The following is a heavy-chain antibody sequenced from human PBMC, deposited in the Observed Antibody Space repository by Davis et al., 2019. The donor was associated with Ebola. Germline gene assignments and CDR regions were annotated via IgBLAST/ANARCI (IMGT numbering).Heavy chain of an antibody. D-gene: IGHD5-12*01. J-gene: IGHJ4*02. Sequence: SVKVSCKASGGTFSSYAISWVRQAPGQGLEWMGGIIPIFGTANYAQKFQGRVTITADESTSTAYMELSSLRSEDTAVYYCARDSGYDFGPNLSYKIYGYWGQGTLVTVSS. CDR3: ARDSGYDFGPNLSYKIYGY. CDR1: GGTFSSYA. V-gene: IGHV1-69*13. CDR2: IIPIFGTA.